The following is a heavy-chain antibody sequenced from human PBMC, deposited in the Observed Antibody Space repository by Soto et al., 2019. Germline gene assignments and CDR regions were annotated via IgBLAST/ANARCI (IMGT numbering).Heavy chain of an antibody. V-gene: IGHV3-23*01. D-gene: IGHD1-1*01. CDR1: GFTFNKYA. J-gene: IGHJ3*02. CDR2: INTNGGTA. Sequence: EVQLLESGGGLVQPGGSLRLSCAASGFTFNKYAMSWVRQAPGKGLEWVSTINTNGGTADYAASVKGRFTISRDNSKNTLYMQMNGLRTEDTAVYFCAKESSGNRFKGAFDIWGQGTMVTVS. CDR3: AKESSGNRFKGAFDI.